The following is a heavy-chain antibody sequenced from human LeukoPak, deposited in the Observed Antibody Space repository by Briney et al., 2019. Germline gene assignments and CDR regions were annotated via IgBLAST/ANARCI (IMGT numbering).Heavy chain of an antibody. D-gene: IGHD4-17*01. CDR1: GFTSSSYE. CDR2: ISSSGSTI. V-gene: IGHV3-48*03. CDR3: ARGGSLDYGDDGFDY. Sequence: HPGGSLRLSCAASGFTSSSYEMNWVRQAPGKGLEWVSYISSSGSTIYYADSVKGRFTISRDNAKNSLYLQMNSLRAEDTAVYYCARGGSLDYGDDGFDYWGQGTLVTVSS. J-gene: IGHJ4*02.